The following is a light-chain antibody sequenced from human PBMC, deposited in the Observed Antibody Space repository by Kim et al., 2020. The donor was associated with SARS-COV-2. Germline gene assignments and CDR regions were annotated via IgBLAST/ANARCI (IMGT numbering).Light chain of an antibody. CDR3: QVWDSSSDHVV. Sequence: PGKTARITCGGNNCGSKSVHWYQQKPGQAPVLVIYYDSDRPAGIPERFSGSNSGNTATLTISRVEAGDEADYYCQVWDSSSDHVVFGGGTQLTVL. CDR1: NCGSKS. V-gene: IGLV3-21*04. J-gene: IGLJ2*01. CDR2: YDS.